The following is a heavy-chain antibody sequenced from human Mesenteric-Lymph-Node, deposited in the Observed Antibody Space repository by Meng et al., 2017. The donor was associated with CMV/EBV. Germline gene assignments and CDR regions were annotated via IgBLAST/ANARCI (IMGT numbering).Heavy chain of an antibody. V-gene: IGHV3-73*01. Sequence: GESLKISCAASGFSFSGYAMHWVRQASGKGLEWVGRIRSRANSYAAAYAASLKGRFTISRDDSKNTAYLQMSSLKTEDTALYYCARPSGEGWYFDLWGRGTLVTVSS. CDR1: GFSFSGYA. CDR3: ARPSGEGWYFDL. J-gene: IGHJ2*01. D-gene: IGHD6-25*01. CDR2: IRSRANSYAA.